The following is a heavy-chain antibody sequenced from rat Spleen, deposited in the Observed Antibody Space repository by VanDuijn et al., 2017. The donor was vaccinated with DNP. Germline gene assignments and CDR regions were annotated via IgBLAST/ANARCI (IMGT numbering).Heavy chain of an antibody. CDR1: GFTFSNYW. Sequence: EVQLVETGGGLVQPGGSLKLSCVASGFTFSNYWMYWIRQAPGKGLEWVAAIKTGGGSNDYPDSVKDRFTISRDNAKSTLYLQMNSLRSEDMATYYCARRDWGFDYWGQGVLVTVSS. CDR3: ARRDWGFDY. D-gene: IGHD5-1*01. J-gene: IGHJ2*01. CDR2: IKTGGGSN. V-gene: IGHV5-58*01.